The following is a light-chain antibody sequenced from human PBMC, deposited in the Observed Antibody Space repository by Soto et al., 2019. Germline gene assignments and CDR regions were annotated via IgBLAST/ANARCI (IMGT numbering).Light chain of an antibody. J-gene: IGKJ4*01. V-gene: IGKV3-11*01. CDR1: QRVGSY. Sequence: EIVLTQSPAPLSLSPGERATLSRRASQRVGSYLAWYQQKPGQAPRLLIYDDSNRAAGIPAMFSGSGSGTFFILIISVLDAEDSAVYYCQHRSNGLTFGGGTKVDIK. CDR3: QHRSNGLT. CDR2: DDS.